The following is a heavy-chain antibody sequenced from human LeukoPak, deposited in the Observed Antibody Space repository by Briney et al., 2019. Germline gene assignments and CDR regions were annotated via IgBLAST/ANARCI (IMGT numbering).Heavy chain of an antibody. Sequence: PSETLSLTCTVSGSSISSYYWSWIRQPPGKGLEWIGYIYYSGSTNYNPSLKSRVTISVDTSKNQFSLKLSSVTAADTAVYYCARGNDFWSGYSGDALDIWGQGTMVTVSS. D-gene: IGHD3-3*01. CDR2: IYYSGST. V-gene: IGHV4-59*01. CDR1: GSSISSYY. J-gene: IGHJ3*02. CDR3: ARGNDFWSGYSGDALDI.